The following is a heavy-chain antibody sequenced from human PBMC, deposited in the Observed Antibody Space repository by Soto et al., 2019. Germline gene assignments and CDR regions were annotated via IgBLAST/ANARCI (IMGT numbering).Heavy chain of an antibody. J-gene: IGHJ4*02. D-gene: IGHD3-16*01. CDR3: ARIGVSSGHESPDFDS. V-gene: IGHV1-18*01. Sequence: ASVKVSCKASGYTFNFYGITWVRQSPGQGLEWMGWISGFNGNTNYAADLQGRVTMTTDTSTSTAYMELRGLRSDDTAVYYCARIGVSSGHESPDFDSWGQGTLVTVSS. CDR1: GYTFNFYG. CDR2: ISGFNGNT.